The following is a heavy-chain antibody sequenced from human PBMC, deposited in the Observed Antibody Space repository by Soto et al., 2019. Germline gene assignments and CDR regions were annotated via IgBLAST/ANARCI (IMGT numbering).Heavy chain of an antibody. CDR2: INPNSGGT. V-gene: IGHV1-2*04. CDR1: GYTFTGYY. Sequence: GASVKVSCKASGYTFTGYYMHWVRQAPGQGLEWMGWINPNSGGTNYAQKFQGWVTMTRDTSASTAYMELSSLRSEDTAVYYCARGTKPIDYWGQGTLVTVSS. J-gene: IGHJ4*02. CDR3: ARGTKPIDY. D-gene: IGHD3-9*01.